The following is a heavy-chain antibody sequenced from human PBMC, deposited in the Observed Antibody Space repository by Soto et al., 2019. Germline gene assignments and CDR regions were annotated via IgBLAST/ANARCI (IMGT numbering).Heavy chain of an antibody. CDR3: ARDSYTIPDAMIASPLDI. J-gene: IGHJ3*02. D-gene: IGHD3-16*01. CDR1: GGSITGYY. CDR2: MYNSGST. Sequence: SETLSLPCTVSGGSITGYYWSWIRQPPGKGLEWIGYMYNSGSTKYNPSLKSRVTISVDTSKNQFSLKLNSVTAADTAVYYCARDSYTIPDAMIASPLDIWGQGTMVTVSS. V-gene: IGHV4-59*01.